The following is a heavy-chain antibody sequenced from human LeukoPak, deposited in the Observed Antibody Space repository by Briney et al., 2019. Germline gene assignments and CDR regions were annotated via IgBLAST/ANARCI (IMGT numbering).Heavy chain of an antibody. CDR3: ARARGPVGCSSTSCSYFDY. CDR2: ISSSSSYI. D-gene: IGHD2-2*01. V-gene: IGHV3-21*01. CDR1: GFTFSSYS. Sequence: GGSLRLSCAASGFTFSSYSMNWVRQAPGKGLEWVSSISSSSSYIYYADSVKGRFTISRDNAKSSLYLQMNSLRAEDTAVYYCARARGPVGCSSTSCSYFDYWDQGTLVTVSS. J-gene: IGHJ4*02.